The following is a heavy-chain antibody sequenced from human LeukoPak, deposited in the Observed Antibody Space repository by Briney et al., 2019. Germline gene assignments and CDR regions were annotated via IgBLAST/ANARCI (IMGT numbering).Heavy chain of an antibody. Sequence: ASVKVSCKASGYTFTSYYMHWVRQAPGLGLEWMGIINPSGGSTSYAQKFQGRVTMTRDTSTSTAYMELSSLRSEDTAVYYCARVNTVGDFGNDYWGQGTLVTVSS. V-gene: IGHV1-46*01. CDR3: ARVNTVGDFGNDY. D-gene: IGHD4-23*01. CDR2: INPSGGST. CDR1: GYTFTSYY. J-gene: IGHJ4*02.